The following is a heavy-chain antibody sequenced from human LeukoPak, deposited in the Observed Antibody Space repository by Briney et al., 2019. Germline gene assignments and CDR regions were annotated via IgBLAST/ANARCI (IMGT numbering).Heavy chain of an antibody. CDR3: AKRGVGTSNAYFDY. Sequence: GGSLRLSCAASGFTFSNSWMNWVRQAPGKGLEWVSSISGSGDNTYYAASVKGRFTISRDNSKNTLYLQMNSLKTEDTAVYYCAKRGVGTSNAYFDYWGQGTLVTVSS. V-gene: IGHV3-23*01. CDR1: GFTFSNSW. D-gene: IGHD1-26*01. J-gene: IGHJ4*02. CDR2: ISGSGDNT.